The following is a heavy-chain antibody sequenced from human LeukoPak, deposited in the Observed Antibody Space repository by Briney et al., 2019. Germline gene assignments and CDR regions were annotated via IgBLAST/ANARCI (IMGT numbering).Heavy chain of an antibody. Sequence: GGSLRLSCAASGFTFSSYAMHWVRQAPGKGLEYVSAISSNGGSTYYANSVKGRFTISRDNSKNTLYLQMGSLRAEDMAVYYCARSGWSGYLYYYYYMDVWGKGTTVTVSS. V-gene: IGHV3-64*01. D-gene: IGHD3-3*01. CDR1: GFTFSSYA. CDR3: ARSGWSGYLYYYYYMDV. CDR2: ISSNGGST. J-gene: IGHJ6*03.